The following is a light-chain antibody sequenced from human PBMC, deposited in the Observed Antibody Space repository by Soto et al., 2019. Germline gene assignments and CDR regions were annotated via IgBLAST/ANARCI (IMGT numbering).Light chain of an antibody. CDR3: HQYGSSVWT. CDR2: GAS. V-gene: IGKV3-20*01. J-gene: IGKJ1*01. CDR1: ESVSGSS. Sequence: EIVLTQSPGTLSLSPGERAILSCRASESVSGSSLAWYQQKPGQAPRRLIYGASSRATGIPDRFSGSGSGTDFTLTISRLEPEDFAVYYCHQYGSSVWTFGQGTKG.